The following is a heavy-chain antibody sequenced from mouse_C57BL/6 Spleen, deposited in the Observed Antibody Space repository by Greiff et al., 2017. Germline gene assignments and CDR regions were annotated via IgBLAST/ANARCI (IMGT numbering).Heavy chain of an antibody. CDR3: ARQDYDGPFAY. J-gene: IGHJ3*01. Sequence: QVQLQQSGAELVKPGASVKISCKASGYAFSSYWMHWVKQRPGKGLEWIGQIYPGDGDPNYNGKFKGKATLTADKSSSTAYMQLSSLTSEDSAVYFCARQDYDGPFAYWGQGTLVTGSA. V-gene: IGHV1-80*01. CDR2: IYPGDGDP. CDR1: GYAFSSYW. D-gene: IGHD2-4*01.